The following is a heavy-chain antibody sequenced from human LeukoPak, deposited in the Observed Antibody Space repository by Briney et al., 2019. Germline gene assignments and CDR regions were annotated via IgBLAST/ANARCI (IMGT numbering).Heavy chain of an antibody. J-gene: IGHJ4*02. CDR3: ANLYPIMRSYGVDY. Sequence: GGSLRLSCAASGFTFSNAWMNWVRQAPGKGLEWVGRIKSKTDGGTTDYAAPVKGRFTISRDDSKNTLYLQMNSLRAEDTAVYYCANLYPIMRSYGVDYWGQGTLVTVSS. CDR1: GFTFSNAW. V-gene: IGHV3-15*07. D-gene: IGHD1-26*01. CDR2: IKSKTDGGTT.